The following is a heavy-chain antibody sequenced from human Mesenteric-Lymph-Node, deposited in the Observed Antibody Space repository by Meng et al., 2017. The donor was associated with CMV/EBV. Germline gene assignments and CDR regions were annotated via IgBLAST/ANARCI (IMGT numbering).Heavy chain of an antibody. V-gene: IGHV4-59*01. J-gene: IGHJ6*02. CDR1: SGSISSYY. Sequence: SETLSLTCTVSSGSISSYYWSWIRQPPGKGLEWIGYIYYTGSTNYNPSLKSRVTIPVDTSKNQFSLQLTSVTAADTAVYSCARVGSTYYNRYYGMDVWGQGTTVTVSS. CDR3: ARVGSTYYNRYYGMDV. CDR2: IYYTGST. D-gene: IGHD2-2*01.